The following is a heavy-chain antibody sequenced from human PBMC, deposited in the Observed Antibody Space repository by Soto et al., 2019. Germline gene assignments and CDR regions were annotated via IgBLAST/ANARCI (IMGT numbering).Heavy chain of an antibody. V-gene: IGHV4-4*02. Sequence: QVQLQESGPGLVKPSETLSLTCAVYGGSISSNKWWSWVRRPPGKGLEWLGEIYLSGSTNYNPSLKSRVTISLDKSKNQFSLKLTSVTAADSAVYYCARDDHIVVVPTSLGAMDVWGQGTTVTVSS. J-gene: IGHJ6*02. CDR1: GGSISSNKW. CDR3: ARDDHIVVVPTSLGAMDV. D-gene: IGHD2-2*01. CDR2: IYLSGST.